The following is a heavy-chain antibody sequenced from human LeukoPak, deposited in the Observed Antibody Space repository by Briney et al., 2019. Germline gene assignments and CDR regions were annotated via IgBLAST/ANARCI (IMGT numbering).Heavy chain of an antibody. CDR1: GFTFSDYY. J-gene: IGHJ3*02. CDR2: ISSSGSTI. D-gene: IGHD3-22*01. V-gene: IGHV3-11*01. Sequence: GGSLRLSCAVSGFTFSDYYMSWIRQAPGKGLEWVSYISSSGSTIYYADSVKGRFTISRDNSKNTLYLQMNSLRAEDTAVYYCARARGGYYSYDAFDIWGQGTMVTVSS. CDR3: ARARGGYYSYDAFDI.